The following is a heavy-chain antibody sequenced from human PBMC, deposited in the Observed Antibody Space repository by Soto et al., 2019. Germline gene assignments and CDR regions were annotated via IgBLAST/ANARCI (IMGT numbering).Heavy chain of an antibody. CDR3: ARDQRNYYDSSGLFNY. J-gene: IGHJ4*02. CDR2: IIPIFGTA. D-gene: IGHD3-22*01. V-gene: IGHV1-69*13. CDR1: GGTFSSYA. Sequence: SVKVSCKASGGTFSSYAISWVRQAPGQGLEWMGGIIPIFGTANYAQKFQGRVTITADESMSTAYMELSSLRSEDTAVYYCARDQRNYYDSSGLFNYWGQGTLVTVSS.